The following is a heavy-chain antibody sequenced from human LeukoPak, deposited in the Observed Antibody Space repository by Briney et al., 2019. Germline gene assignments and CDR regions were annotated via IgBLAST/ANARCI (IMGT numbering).Heavy chain of an antibody. CDR3: AKSINNYGDINYFDY. Sequence: GGSLRLSCAASGFTFSSYAMSWVRQAPGKGLEWVSAISGSGGSTYYADPVKGRFTISRDNSKNTLYLQMNSLRAEDTAVYYCAKSINNYGDINYFDYWGQGTLVTVSS. J-gene: IGHJ4*02. V-gene: IGHV3-23*01. D-gene: IGHD4-17*01. CDR1: GFTFSSYA. CDR2: ISGSGGST.